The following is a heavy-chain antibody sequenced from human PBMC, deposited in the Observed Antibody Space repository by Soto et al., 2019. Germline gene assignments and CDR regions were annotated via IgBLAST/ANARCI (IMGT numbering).Heavy chain of an antibody. CDR3: ARAEGALVYSNYAYPVDYYYMDV. CDR2: INDGNSNT. D-gene: IGHD4-4*01. V-gene: IGHV1-3*01. Sequence: GASVKVSCKASGYTFTSYAMHWVRQAPGQRIEWMGWINDGNSNTKYSQKIQGRVTITRDTSASTAYMELSSLRSEDTAVYYCARAEGALVYSNYAYPVDYYYMDVWGKGTTVTVSS. CDR1: GYTFTSYA. J-gene: IGHJ6*03.